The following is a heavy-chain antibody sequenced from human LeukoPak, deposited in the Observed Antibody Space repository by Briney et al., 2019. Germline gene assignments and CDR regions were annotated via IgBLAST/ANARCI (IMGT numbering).Heavy chain of an antibody. Sequence: GRSLRLSCAASGFTFSSYAMHWVRQAPGKGLEWVAVISYDGSNKYYADSVKGRFTISRDNSKNTLYLQMNSLRAEDTAVYYCARGMGTYYYYGMDVWGQGTTVTVSS. V-gene: IGHV3-30-3*01. CDR2: ISYDGSNK. J-gene: IGHJ6*02. CDR1: GFTFSSYA. D-gene: IGHD1-1*01. CDR3: ARGMGTYYYYGMDV.